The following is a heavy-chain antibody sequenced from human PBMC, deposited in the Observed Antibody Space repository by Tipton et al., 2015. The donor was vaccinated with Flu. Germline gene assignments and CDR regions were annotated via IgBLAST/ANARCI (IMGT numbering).Heavy chain of an antibody. CDR3: ARDRGWPASLDS. Sequence: TLSLTCSVSGDSISYYYWNWIRQPPGKRLEWIGFVYYTGSTAYNPSLRSRVTISVDRSKNQFSLKLTSLTAADTAVYYCARDRGWPASLDSWGQGIPATVSS. D-gene: IGHD3-10*01. V-gene: IGHV4-59*01. CDR1: GDSISYYY. CDR2: VYYTGST. J-gene: IGHJ4*02.